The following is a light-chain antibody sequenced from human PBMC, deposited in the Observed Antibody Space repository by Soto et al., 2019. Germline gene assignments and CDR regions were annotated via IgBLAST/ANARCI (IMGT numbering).Light chain of an antibody. CDR2: GAS. CDR1: QSVSSN. J-gene: IGKJ4*01. V-gene: IGKV3-15*01. Sequence: EIVMTQSPATLSVSPGERATLSCRASQSVSSNLAWYQHQPGQAPRVLIYGASTRATGFPARFSGSGSGTEVTLTISSLQSEDFAVYDCQQYNNWPLTFGGGTKVEIK. CDR3: QQYNNWPLT.